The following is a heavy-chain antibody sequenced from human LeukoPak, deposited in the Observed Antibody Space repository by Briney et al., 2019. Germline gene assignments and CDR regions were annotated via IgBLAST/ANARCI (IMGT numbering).Heavy chain of an antibody. Sequence: SETLSLTCTVSGGSISSSSYYWGWIRQPPGKGLEWIGSIYYSGSTYYNPSLKSRVTISVDTSKNQFSLKLSSVTAADTAVYYCARVGYGDYWVDYWVQGTLVTVSS. CDR1: GGSISSSSYY. CDR2: IYYSGST. V-gene: IGHV4-39*07. D-gene: IGHD4-17*01. J-gene: IGHJ4*02. CDR3: ARVGYGDYWVDY.